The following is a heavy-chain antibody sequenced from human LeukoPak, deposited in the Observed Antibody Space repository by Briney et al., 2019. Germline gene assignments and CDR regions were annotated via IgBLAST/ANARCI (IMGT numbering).Heavy chain of an antibody. CDR1: GFTFSSYS. CDR2: ISSSSSYI. CDR3: ARDLAGYCSSTSCPREVRGAFDI. V-gene: IGHV3-21*01. Sequence: GGSLRLSCAASGFTFSSYSMNWVRQAPGKGLEWVSSISSSSSYIYYADSVKGRFTISRDNAKNSLYLQMNSLRAEDTAVYYCARDLAGYCSSTSCPREVRGAFDIWGQGTMVTVSS. D-gene: IGHD2-2*01. J-gene: IGHJ3*02.